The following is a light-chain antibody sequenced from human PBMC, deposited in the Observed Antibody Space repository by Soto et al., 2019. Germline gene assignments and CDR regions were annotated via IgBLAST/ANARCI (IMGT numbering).Light chain of an antibody. CDR3: QQYGGSPRVT. J-gene: IGKJ4*01. CDR1: QSVSSNY. V-gene: IGKV3-20*01. Sequence: EIVLTQSPGTLSLSPGERVTLSCRASQSVSSNYLAWYQQKPGQAPRLLIYSASRRATGIPDRFSGSGSGTDFTLTINRLEPEDFAVYYCQQYGGSPRVTFGGGTKVEI. CDR2: SAS.